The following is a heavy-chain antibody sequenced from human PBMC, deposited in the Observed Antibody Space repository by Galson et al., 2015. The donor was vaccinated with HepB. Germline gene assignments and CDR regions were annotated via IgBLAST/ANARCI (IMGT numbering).Heavy chain of an antibody. CDR2: IYWDDDK. Sequence: PALVKPTQTLTLTCTFSGFSLSTSGVGVGWIRQPPGKALEWLALIYWDDDKRYSPSLKSRLTITKDTSKNQVVLTMTNMDPVDTATYYCAHSTYCGGDCYDAFDIWGQGTMVTVSS. J-gene: IGHJ3*02. V-gene: IGHV2-5*02. CDR3: AHSTYCGGDCYDAFDI. CDR1: GFSLSTSGVG. D-gene: IGHD2-21*02.